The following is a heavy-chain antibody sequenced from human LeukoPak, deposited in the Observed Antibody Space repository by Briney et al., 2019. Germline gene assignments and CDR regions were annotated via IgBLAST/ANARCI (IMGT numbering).Heavy chain of an antibody. D-gene: IGHD6-6*01. CDR1: GYTFTSYY. CDR3: ARGLRQLVWFDP. J-gene: IGHJ5*02. CDR2: INPSGGST. Sequence: ASVKVSCKASGYTFTSYYMHWVRQAPGQGLEWMGIINPSGGSTSYAQKFQGRVTMTRNTSISTAYMELSSLRSEDTAVYYCARGLRQLVWFDPWGQGTQVTVSS. V-gene: IGHV1-46*01.